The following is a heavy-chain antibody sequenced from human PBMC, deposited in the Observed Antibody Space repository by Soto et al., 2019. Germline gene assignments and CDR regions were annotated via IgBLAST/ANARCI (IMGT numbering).Heavy chain of an antibody. D-gene: IGHD2-8*01. J-gene: IGHJ6*02. Sequence: QGLLVQSGAEVKQPGASVKVSCKASGYSFTTYGISWVRQAPGQGLEWMGWISGYNGDTNNAQKFQDRVTMTIDRSTTTAYLELRSLTSDDTAVYYCAKNGHPPYYYYGMDVWGQGTTVTVPS. CDR3: AKNGHPPYYYYGMDV. CDR1: GYSFTTYG. V-gene: IGHV1-18*01. CDR2: ISGYNGDT.